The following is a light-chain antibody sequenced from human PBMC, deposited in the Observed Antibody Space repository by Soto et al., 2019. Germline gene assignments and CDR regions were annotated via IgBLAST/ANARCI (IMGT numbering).Light chain of an antibody. CDR1: QDISNS. CDR2: AAS. Sequence: DIQMTQSPSSLSASVGDRVTITCRASQDISNSLAWFQQKPGKAPKSLIYAASNLRSGDPSKFSGSRSGADFTLTIPILQPDDSATYYCHQYNSHPFTFGGGTKVEIK. CDR3: HQYNSHPFT. J-gene: IGKJ4*01. V-gene: IGKV1-16*02.